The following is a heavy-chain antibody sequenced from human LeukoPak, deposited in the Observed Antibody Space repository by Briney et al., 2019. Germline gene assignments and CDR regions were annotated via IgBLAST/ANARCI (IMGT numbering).Heavy chain of an antibody. Sequence: GESLKISCKGSGYSFISYWIGWVRPMPGKGLEWMGIIYPGDSDTRYSPSFQGQVTISADKSISTAYLQWGSLKASDTAVYYCARPHYYDSIGYYFDYWGQGSLVTVSS. CDR2: IYPGDSDT. CDR1: GYSFISYW. J-gene: IGHJ4*02. D-gene: IGHD3-22*01. V-gene: IGHV5-51*01. CDR3: ARPHYYDSIGYYFDY.